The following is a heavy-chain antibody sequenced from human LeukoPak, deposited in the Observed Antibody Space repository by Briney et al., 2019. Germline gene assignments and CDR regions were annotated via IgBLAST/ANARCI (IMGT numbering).Heavy chain of an antibody. J-gene: IGHJ4*02. CDR1: GFTFSSYA. D-gene: IGHD2-15*01. Sequence: PGGSLRLSCAASGFTFSSYAMHWVRQAPGKGLEWVAVISYDGSNKYYADSVKGRFTISRDNSKNTLYLQMNSLRAEDTAVYYCAREGNIVVMVAAISSGFDYWGQGTLVTVSS. CDR2: ISYDGSNK. CDR3: AREGNIVVMVAAISSGFDY. V-gene: IGHV3-30-3*01.